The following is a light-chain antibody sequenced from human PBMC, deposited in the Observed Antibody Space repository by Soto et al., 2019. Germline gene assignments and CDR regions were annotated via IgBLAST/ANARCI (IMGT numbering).Light chain of an antibody. CDR3: QQRSNWPPLT. Sequence: EIVLTQSPATLSLSPGERATLSCRASQSVGSYLAWYQHKPGQAPRLLIYDASIRATGIPARFSGSGSWTDFTLTISSLEPEDFAVYYCQQRSNWPPLTFGGGTKVEIK. CDR2: DAS. V-gene: IGKV3-11*01. CDR1: QSVGSY. J-gene: IGKJ4*01.